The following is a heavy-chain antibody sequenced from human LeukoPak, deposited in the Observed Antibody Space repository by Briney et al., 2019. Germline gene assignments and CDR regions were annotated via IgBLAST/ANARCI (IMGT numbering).Heavy chain of an antibody. V-gene: IGHV3-48*01. CDR2: ISSSSTI. J-gene: IGHJ4*02. Sequence: GGSLRLSCAASGFTFSSYSMNWVRQAPGKGLEWVSYISSSSTIYYADSVKGRFTISRDNAKNSLYLQMNSLRAEDTAVYYCAKDLMVRGVSVNWGQGTLVTVSS. CDR3: AKDLMVRGVSVN. CDR1: GFTFSSYS. D-gene: IGHD3-10*01.